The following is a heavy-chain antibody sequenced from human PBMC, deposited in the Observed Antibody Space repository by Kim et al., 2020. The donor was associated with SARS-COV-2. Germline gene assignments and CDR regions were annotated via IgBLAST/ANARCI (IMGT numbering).Heavy chain of an antibody. D-gene: IGHD2-15*01. V-gene: IGHV3-15*01. CDR1: GFTFSNAW. J-gene: IGHJ4*02. CDR2: IKSKTDGGTT. Sequence: GGSLRLSCAASGFTFSNAWMKWVRQAPGKGLEWVGRIKSKTDGGTTDYGAPVKGRFTISRDDSKNTLYLQMDSLKTEDTAIYYCTTRWSYQFDYWGQGTLVTVSS. CDR3: TTRWSYQFDY.